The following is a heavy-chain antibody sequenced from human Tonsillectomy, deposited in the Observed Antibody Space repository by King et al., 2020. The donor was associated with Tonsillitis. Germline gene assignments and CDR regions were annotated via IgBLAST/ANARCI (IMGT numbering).Heavy chain of an antibody. D-gene: IGHD3-16*01. V-gene: IGHV3-53*01. CDR2: MYKTGDT. Sequence: VQLVESGGGLIQPGGSLRLSCAASGFTVSSHYMSWVRQAPGKGLEWVALMYKTGDTYYADSVKGRFTLSRDISKNTLYLHMHGLTAENTAVYYCARAPYDYDIHGEGGYWGQGTLVTVSS. J-gene: IGHJ1*01. CDR1: GFTVSSHY. CDR3: ARAPYDYDIHGEGGY.